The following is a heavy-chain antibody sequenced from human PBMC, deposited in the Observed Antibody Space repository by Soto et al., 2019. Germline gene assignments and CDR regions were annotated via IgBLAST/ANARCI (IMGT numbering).Heavy chain of an antibody. CDR1: GYTFTSYD. Sequence: QVQLVQSGAEVRKPGASVKVSCEASGYTFTSYDIYWVRQATGQGLEWMGWMNPNTGNSGYAQKLQGRATMTSDTSISTAHMELSSLRSEDTAVYYCARRAETNGWNGFGADKYYFDFWGQGTLVTVSS. J-gene: IGHJ4*02. D-gene: IGHD1-1*01. CDR3: ARRAETNGWNGFGADKYYFDF. V-gene: IGHV1-8*01. CDR2: MNPNTGNS.